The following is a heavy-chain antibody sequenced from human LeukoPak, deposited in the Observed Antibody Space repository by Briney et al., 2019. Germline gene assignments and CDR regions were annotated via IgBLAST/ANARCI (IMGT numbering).Heavy chain of an antibody. D-gene: IGHD7-27*01. CDR1: GFIFSDYA. Sequence: RGSLRLSCVASGFIFSDYAMSWVRQSPGKGLGWVSSISTSGDRTYYPDSVKGRLTISRDNSKNTLYLEMDSLRDEDTAVYYCTKRGRDWGPFDYWGQGTLVTVSS. CDR3: TKRGRDWGPFDY. V-gene: IGHV3-23*01. J-gene: IGHJ4*02. CDR2: ISTSGDRT.